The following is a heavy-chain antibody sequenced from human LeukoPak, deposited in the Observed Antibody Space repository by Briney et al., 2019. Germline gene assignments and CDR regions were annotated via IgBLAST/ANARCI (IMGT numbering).Heavy chain of an antibody. CDR1: GSGFTSYW. Sequence: GAALKISFKGSGSGFTSYWIGWVREMPGKGLEWMGIIYPGDSDTRYSPSFQGQVTISADTSIRTASLQWSSLKASHTAMYYCARTIFGVVTKYNWFDPWGQGTLVTVSS. V-gene: IGHV5-51*01. CDR2: IYPGDSDT. D-gene: IGHD3-3*01. J-gene: IGHJ5*02. CDR3: ARTIFGVVTKYNWFDP.